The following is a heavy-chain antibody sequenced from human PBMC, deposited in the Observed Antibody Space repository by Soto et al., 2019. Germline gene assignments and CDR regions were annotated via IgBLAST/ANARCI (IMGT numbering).Heavy chain of an antibody. Sequence: QVRLQESGPGLVKPSETLSLTCTVSGGSTSIYYWNWIRQVPGKGLEWIGYINDNWNTKYNPSLTIRATILLGTSKNEFSLTLRSTTAADTAVYFCAREGLARGASDFGPDVWGQGTTVTVFS. CDR3: AREGLARGASDFGPDV. D-gene: IGHD3-10*01. CDR1: GGSTSIYY. V-gene: IGHV4-59*01. CDR2: INDNWNT. J-gene: IGHJ6*02.